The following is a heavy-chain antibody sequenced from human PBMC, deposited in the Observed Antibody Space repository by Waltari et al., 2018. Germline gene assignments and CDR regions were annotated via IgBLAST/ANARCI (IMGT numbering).Heavy chain of an antibody. CDR2: IYSGGST. CDR3: AVFPYTARSGIGY. J-gene: IGHJ4*02. D-gene: IGHD5-18*01. Sequence: EVQLVETGGGLIQPGGSPRLSCAASGFTVSSNYMSWVRQAPGKGLEWVSVIYSGGSTYDADSVKGRFTISRDNSKNTLYLQMNSLRAEDTAVYYCAVFPYTARSGIGYWGQGTLVTVSS. V-gene: IGHV3-53*02. CDR1: GFTVSSNY.